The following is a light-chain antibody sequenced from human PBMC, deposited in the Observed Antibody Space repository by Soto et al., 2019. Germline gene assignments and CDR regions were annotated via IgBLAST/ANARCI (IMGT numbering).Light chain of an antibody. CDR2: GTS. Sequence: DIQMTQSPSSLSASVGDRVTITCRASQSISNLLNWYQHKPGKAPKLLIYGTSTLQSGVPSRFSGSGSGTDFTLTISSLQREDFATYCCQQSYSSSWTFGQGTKVEIK. V-gene: IGKV1-39*01. CDR3: QQSYSSSWT. CDR1: QSISNL. J-gene: IGKJ1*01.